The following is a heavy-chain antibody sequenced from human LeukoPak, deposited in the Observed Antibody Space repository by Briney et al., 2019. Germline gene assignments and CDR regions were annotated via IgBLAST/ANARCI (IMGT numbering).Heavy chain of an antibody. J-gene: IGHJ6*04. D-gene: IGHD3-10*02. CDR2: ISPSGGVT. CDR3: AELGITMIGGV. CDR1: GFTFSSYA. V-gene: IGHV3-23*01. Sequence: PTGGSLRLSCATSGFTFSSYAMSWVRQAPGKGLEWVSTISPSGGVTFYSDSVRGRFTISRDNAKNSLYLQMNSLRAEDTAVYYCAELGITMIGGVWGKGTTVTISS.